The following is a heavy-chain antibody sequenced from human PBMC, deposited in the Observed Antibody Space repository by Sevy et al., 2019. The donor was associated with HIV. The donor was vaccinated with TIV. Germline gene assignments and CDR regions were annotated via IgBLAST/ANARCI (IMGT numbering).Heavy chain of an antibody. D-gene: IGHD3-16*01. CDR3: AQETFGRFVA. V-gene: IGHV3-7*01. CDR1: GFTFSANW. CDR2: IKADGSDK. Sequence: GGSLRLSCAASGFTFSANWMNWVRQAPGKGLEWVANIKADGSDKHYVDSVEGRFTISRDNAKNLLFLQMNSLRVGNTAVYYCAQETFGRFVAWGQGTLVTV. J-gene: IGHJ4*02.